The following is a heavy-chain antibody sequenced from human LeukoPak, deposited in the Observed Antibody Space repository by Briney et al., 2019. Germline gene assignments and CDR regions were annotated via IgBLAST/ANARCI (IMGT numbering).Heavy chain of an antibody. CDR3: ARGHYDVLAASYKWTPDY. CDR1: GFTFNTFN. D-gene: IGHD3-9*01. J-gene: IGHJ4*02. CDR2: ITSGGDYI. V-gene: IGHV3-21*01. Sequence: GGSLRLSCAASGFTFNTFNMNWVRQAPGKGLEWVSSITSGGDYIYYADSVKGQFTTSRDNAKNSLSLQLNSLRVEDTAVYYCARGHYDVLAASYKWTPDYWGQGTLVTVSS.